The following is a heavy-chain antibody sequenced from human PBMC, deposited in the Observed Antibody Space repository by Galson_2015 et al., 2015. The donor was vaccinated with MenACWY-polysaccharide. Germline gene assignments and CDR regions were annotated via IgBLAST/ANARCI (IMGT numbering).Heavy chain of an antibody. V-gene: IGHV3-7*03. CDR2: IYLDGSVK. D-gene: IGHD4-17*01. CDR3: ARDPAYGAFDV. CDR1: GFSFESFW. J-gene: IGHJ3*01. Sequence: SLRLSCAASGFSFESFWMSWVRQVPGKGLQEVAQIYLDGSVKTYADSVRGRFTISRDNADKSLSLQMSSMRADDTAVYYCARDPAYGAFDVWGQGTMLLVAS.